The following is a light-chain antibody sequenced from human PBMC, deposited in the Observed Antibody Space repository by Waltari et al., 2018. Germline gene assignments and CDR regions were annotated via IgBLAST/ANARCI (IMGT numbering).Light chain of an antibody. CDR2: RDS. Sequence: SYKLTQPLSVSVALGQTATITCEEDNIGSKNVHWYQQKPGRAPVAVIFRDSTRPSAIPERFSGSNSGNTATLTISEAQAGDEADYFCQVWDRNTVIFGGGTKLTVL. V-gene: IGLV3-9*01. J-gene: IGLJ2*01. CDR3: QVWDRNTVI. CDR1: NIGSKN.